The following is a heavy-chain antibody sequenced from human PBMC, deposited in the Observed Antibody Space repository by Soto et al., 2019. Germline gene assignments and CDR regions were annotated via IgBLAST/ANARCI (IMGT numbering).Heavy chain of an antibody. V-gene: IGHV5-51*01. J-gene: IGHJ6*02. CDR3: KRHDDFWSGKYYYYGMDV. D-gene: IGHD3-3*01. CDR2: IYPGDSDT. CDR1: GYSFTSYW. Sequence: PGESLKISCKGSGYSFTSYWIGWVRQMPGKGLEWMGIIYPGDSDTRYSPSFQGQVTISADKSISTAYLQWNSLKASDTAMYYCKRHDDFWSGKYYYYGMDVWGQGTTVTVSS.